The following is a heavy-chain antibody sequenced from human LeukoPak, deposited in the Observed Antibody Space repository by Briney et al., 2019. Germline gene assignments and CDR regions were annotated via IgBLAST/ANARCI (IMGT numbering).Heavy chain of an antibody. V-gene: IGHV3-7*01. CDR1: GFTFSSDW. CDR2: IKQDGSEK. J-gene: IGHJ4*02. D-gene: IGHD3-3*01. CDR3: AKDFAQFLEWLLYWDY. Sequence: GGSLRLSCAASGFTFSSDWMSWVRQAPGKGLEWVANIKQDGSEKYYVDSVKGRFTISRDNAKNSLYLQMNSLRAEDTAVYYCAKDFAQFLEWLLYWDYWGQGTLVTVSS.